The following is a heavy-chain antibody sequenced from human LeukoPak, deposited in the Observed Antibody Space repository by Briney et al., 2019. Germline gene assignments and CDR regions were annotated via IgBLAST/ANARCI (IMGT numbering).Heavy chain of an antibody. CDR3: ASDPIAVAGIH. V-gene: IGHV4-39*01. J-gene: IGHJ4*02. CDR2: ISYSGSA. D-gene: IGHD6-19*01. CDR1: GGSTSTSNCH. Sequence: SETLSLTCNVSGGSTSTSNCHWGWIRQSPGKGLEWIGSISYSGSANYNPSLKSRVTVSVDTSKNQFSLNLTSVTAADTAVYYCASDPIAVAGIHWGQGTLVTVSS.